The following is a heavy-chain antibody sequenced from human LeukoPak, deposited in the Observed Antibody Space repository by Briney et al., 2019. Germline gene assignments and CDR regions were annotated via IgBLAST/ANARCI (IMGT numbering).Heavy chain of an antibody. CDR2: ISGSGGAT. D-gene: IGHD6-6*01. V-gene: IGHV3-23*01. J-gene: IGHJ4*02. CDR3: AKRAYTSSSLLYYFDY. CDR1: GFTFNNYG. Sequence: GGSLRLSCAASGFTFNNYGMSWVRQAPGKGLEWVSTISGSGGATHYADSVKGRFTISRDNFKNTLYLQMNSLRAEDTAVYYCAKRAYTSSSLLYYFDYWGQGTLVTVSS.